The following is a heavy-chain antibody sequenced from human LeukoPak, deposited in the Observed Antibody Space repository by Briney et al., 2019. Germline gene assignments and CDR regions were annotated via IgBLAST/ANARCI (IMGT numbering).Heavy chain of an antibody. J-gene: IGHJ4*02. CDR3: ARHTAAHAIPRFDY. CDR2: IYYSGTT. Sequence: PSDILSLTCTVSGGSISSTNYYWAWIRQPPGKGLEWIGSIYYSGTTYYNPSLKSRITISVDTSKSQFSLNLDSVTAADTAVYYCARHTAAHAIPRFDYWGQGTLVTVAS. V-gene: IGHV4-39*01. D-gene: IGHD6-13*01. CDR1: GGSISSTNYY.